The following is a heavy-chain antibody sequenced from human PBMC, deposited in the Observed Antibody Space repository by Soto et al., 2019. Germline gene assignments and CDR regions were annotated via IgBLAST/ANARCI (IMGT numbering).Heavy chain of an antibody. D-gene: IGHD2-2*01. CDR1: GFTSSGYS. CDR3: AKARCSTTNCYVPDY. Sequence: GGSLRLSCAVSGFTSSGYSFNWVRQAPGRGLEWVSFIGSTGSVTHYADSVMGRFTISRDNPRNSLYLQMDSLRVDDTAMYCCAKARCSTTNCYVPDYWGQGTLVTVSS. CDR2: IGSTGSVT. J-gene: IGHJ4*02. V-gene: IGHV3-48*04.